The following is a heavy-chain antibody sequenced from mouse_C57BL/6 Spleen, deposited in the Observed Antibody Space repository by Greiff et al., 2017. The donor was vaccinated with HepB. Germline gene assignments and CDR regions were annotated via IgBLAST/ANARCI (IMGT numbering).Heavy chain of an antibody. D-gene: IGHD2-3*01. CDR3: ARGSGVTARGAKDALDY. V-gene: IGHV1-72*01. CDR2: IDPNSGGT. J-gene: IGHJ4*01. CDR1: GYTFTSYW. Sequence: VQLQQPGAELVKPGASVKLSCKASGYTFTSYWMHWVKQRPGRGLEWIGRIDPNSGGTKYNEKFKSKATLTVDKSSSTAYMQLSSLTSEDSAVNYDARGSGVTARGAKDALDYWGQGTSVTVSS.